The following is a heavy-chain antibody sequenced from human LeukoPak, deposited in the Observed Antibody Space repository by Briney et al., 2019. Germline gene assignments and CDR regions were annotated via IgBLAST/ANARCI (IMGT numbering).Heavy chain of an antibody. J-gene: IGHJ5*02. CDR2: IRYDGTDK. CDR1: GFSFSSYG. CDR3: AKSGYDFGGWFDP. Sequence: GGSLRLSCAASGFSFSSYGMHWVRQAPGKGLEWVAFIRYDGTDKYYADSVKGRFTISRDNSKNTLYLQMNSLRAEDTAVYYCAKSGYDFGGWFDPWGQGTLVTVSS. D-gene: IGHD5-12*01. V-gene: IGHV3-30*02.